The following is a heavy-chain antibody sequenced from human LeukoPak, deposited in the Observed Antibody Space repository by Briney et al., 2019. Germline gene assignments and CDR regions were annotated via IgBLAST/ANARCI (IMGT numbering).Heavy chain of an antibody. J-gene: IGHJ4*02. CDR3: ARGQFLYSTGWPSTIRFDY. CDR2: IYHSGST. CDR1: GYSISSGYY. Sequence: PSETLSLTCTVSGYSISSGYYWGWIRQSPGKGLEWIGSIYHSGSTDYNPSLKSRVTISVYTSKNHFALKLSSVTAADTAVYYCARGQFLYSTGWPSTIRFDYWGQGALVTVSS. V-gene: IGHV4-38-2*02. D-gene: IGHD6-19*01.